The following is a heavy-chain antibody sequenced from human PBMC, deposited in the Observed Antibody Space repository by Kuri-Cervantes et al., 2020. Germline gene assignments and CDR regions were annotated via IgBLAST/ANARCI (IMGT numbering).Heavy chain of an antibody. J-gene: IGHJ6*03. V-gene: IGHV3-30*04. CDR2: ITYDGSNK. CDR1: GFTFSSYG. Sequence: GESLKISCAASGFTFSSYGMHWVRQAPGKGLEWVAVITYDGSNKYYADSVKGRFTISRDNSKNTLYLQMNSLRAEDTAVYYCARDGMTWAQITCYYYVDDWGKGTRVTVSS. CDR3: ARDGMTWAQITCYYYVDD. D-gene: IGHD3-16*01.